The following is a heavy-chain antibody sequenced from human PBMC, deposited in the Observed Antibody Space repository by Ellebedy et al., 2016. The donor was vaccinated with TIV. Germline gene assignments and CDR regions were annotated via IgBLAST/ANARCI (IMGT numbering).Heavy chain of an antibody. CDR1: GYIFTDYW. Sequence: GESLKISCAASGYIFTDYWVAWVRQTPGLGLEWVGIIDPDDYDTRYSPSFQGQFTISGDSSSSSTYLQWSSLRASDTAIYYCARLQSSMGGTTVPGSWGQGTQVIVSS. J-gene: IGHJ5*02. V-gene: IGHV5-51*01. CDR3: ARLQSSMGGTTVPGS. D-gene: IGHD4-17*01. CDR2: IDPDDYDT.